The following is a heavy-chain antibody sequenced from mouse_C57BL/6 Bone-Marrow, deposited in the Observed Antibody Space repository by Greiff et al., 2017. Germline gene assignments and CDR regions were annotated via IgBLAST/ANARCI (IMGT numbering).Heavy chain of an antibody. D-gene: IGHD2-2*01. Sequence: QVQLQQSGAELVRPGTSVKVSRKASGYAFTNYLIEWVKQRPGQGLEWIGVINPGSGGTNYNEKFKGKATLTADKSSSTAYMQLSSLTSEDSAVYFCARWGLRRGNYAMDYWGQGTSVTVSS. CDR1: GYAFTNYL. CDR2: INPGSGGT. J-gene: IGHJ4*01. CDR3: ARWGLRRGNYAMDY. V-gene: IGHV1-54*01.